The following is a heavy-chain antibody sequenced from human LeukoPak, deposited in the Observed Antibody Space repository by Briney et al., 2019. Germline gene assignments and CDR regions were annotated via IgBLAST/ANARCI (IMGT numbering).Heavy chain of an antibody. V-gene: IGHV2-70*04. D-gene: IGHD3-10*01. Sequence: SGPALVKPTQTLTLTCTFSGFSLSTSGMRVSWIRQPPGKALEWLARIDWDDDKFYSTSLKTRLTISKDTSKIQVVLTMTNMDPVDTATYYCARGQKLRAFDYWGQGTLVTVSS. CDR1: GFSLSTSGMR. J-gene: IGHJ4*02. CDR3: ARGQKLRAFDY. CDR2: IDWDDDK.